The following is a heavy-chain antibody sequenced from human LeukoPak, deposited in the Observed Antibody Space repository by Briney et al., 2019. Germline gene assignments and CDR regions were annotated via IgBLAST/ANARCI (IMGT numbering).Heavy chain of an antibody. CDR3: ASGGTGARKYYSDPFHY. CDR1: GFIVSSNY. Sequence: GGSLRLSCAASGFIVSSNYMTWVRQAPGKGLEWVSIPYAGGSTYYADSVRGRFTISRDTSKNTVSLQMNSLRAEDTAVYYCASGGTGARKYYSDPFHYWGQGTPVTVSS. D-gene: IGHD3-10*01. CDR2: PYAGGST. J-gene: IGHJ4*02. V-gene: IGHV3-53*01.